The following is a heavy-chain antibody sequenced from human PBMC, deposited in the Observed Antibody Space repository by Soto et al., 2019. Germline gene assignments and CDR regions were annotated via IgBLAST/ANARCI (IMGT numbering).Heavy chain of an antibody. CDR1: GGTFSRYA. J-gene: IGHJ4*02. D-gene: IGHD3-10*01. V-gene: IGHV1-69*13. CDR3: ARDMGFGLSDY. Sequence: SVKVSCKASGGTFSRYAISWVRHAPWQGLEWMGGIIPIFGTANYAQKFQGRVTITADESTSTAYMELSSLRSEDTAVYYCARDMGFGLSDYWGQGTLVTVSS. CDR2: IIPIFGTA.